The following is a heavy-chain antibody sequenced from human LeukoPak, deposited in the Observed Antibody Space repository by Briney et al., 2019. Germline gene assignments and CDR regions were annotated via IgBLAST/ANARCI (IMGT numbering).Heavy chain of an antibody. Sequence: SETLSLTCTVSGGSISSSSYYWGWIRQPPGKGLEWIGSIYYSGSTYYNPSLKSRLTISVDTSKNQFSLKLSSVTAADTAVYYCARGSTITMIVPGRGYDYWGQGTLVTVSS. CDR1: GGSISSSSYY. CDR3: ARGSTITMIVPGRGYDY. D-gene: IGHD3-22*01. V-gene: IGHV4-39*07. J-gene: IGHJ4*02. CDR2: IYYSGST.